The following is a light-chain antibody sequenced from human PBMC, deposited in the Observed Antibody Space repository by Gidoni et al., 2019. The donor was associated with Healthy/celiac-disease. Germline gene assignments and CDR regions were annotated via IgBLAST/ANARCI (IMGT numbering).Light chain of an antibody. CDR2: DAS. CDR1: KSVSSY. Sequence: EIVLTQSPATLSLSPGERATLSCRASKSVSSYLAWYQQKPGQAPRLLLYDASNRATGIPARFSGSGSGTDFTLTISSLEPEDFAVYYCQQRSNLITFGQGTRLEIK. CDR3: QQRSNLIT. V-gene: IGKV3-11*01. J-gene: IGKJ5*01.